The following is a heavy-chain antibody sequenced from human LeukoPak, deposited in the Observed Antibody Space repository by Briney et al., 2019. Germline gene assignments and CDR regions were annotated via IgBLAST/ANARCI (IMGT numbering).Heavy chain of an antibody. CDR3: ARLDASGLDY. Sequence: PGRSLRLFCAASGFTFDDYAMHWVRQTPGKGLEWVSGISWNSNSIMYADSLKGRFTISRDNAKNSLYLQMNSLRADDTAVYYCARLDASGLDYWGQGTLVTVSS. V-gene: IGHV3-9*01. CDR1: GFTFDDYA. D-gene: IGHD6-19*01. J-gene: IGHJ4*02. CDR2: ISWNSNSI.